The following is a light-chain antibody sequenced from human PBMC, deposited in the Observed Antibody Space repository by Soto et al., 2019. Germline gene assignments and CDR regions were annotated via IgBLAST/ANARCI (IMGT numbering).Light chain of an antibody. J-gene: IGKJ1*01. CDR2: AAS. CDR3: QRYDSVPT. Sequence: DIPMTQSPSSLSASVGDSVTITFRASQGISNYLAWYQQRPGKIPKLLIYAASTLQSGVPFRFSGSGSGTHFTLTISSLQPEDVGAYYCQRYDSVPTFGQGTKVDI. V-gene: IGKV1-27*01. CDR1: QGISNY.